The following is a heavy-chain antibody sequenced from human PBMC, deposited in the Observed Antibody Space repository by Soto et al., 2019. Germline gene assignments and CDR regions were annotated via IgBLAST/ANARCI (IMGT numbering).Heavy chain of an antibody. CDR1: GFSLVNGGMG. J-gene: IGHJ6*02. CDR2: IFPTDEK. D-gene: IGHD6-19*01. V-gene: IGHV2-26*01. CDR3: ARIFGAGWTGGFRYYGMEV. Sequence: QVTLKESGPVLAQTTEPLTLTCAVSGFSLVNGGMGVTWIRPTPGRALEWLAHIFPTDEKSYSTTLKNRLVTSNDTSRGQVFLTVTNVNHLATATYDCARIFGAGWTGGFRYYGMEVWGPGIAVTAPS.